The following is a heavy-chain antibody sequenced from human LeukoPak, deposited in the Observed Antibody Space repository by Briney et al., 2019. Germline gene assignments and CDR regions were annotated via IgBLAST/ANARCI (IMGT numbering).Heavy chain of an antibody. J-gene: IGHJ1*01. Sequence: ASVKVSCKASGYTFTGYYIHWVRQAPGQGLEWMGWINPNSGGTNYAQKFQGRVTMTRDTSISTAYMELSSLRSEDTAVYYCARGGYYYDSSGYSRNNEYFQHWGQGTLVTVSS. D-gene: IGHD3-22*01. CDR3: ARGGYYYDSSGYSRNNEYFQH. V-gene: IGHV1-2*02. CDR1: GYTFTGYY. CDR2: INPNSGGT.